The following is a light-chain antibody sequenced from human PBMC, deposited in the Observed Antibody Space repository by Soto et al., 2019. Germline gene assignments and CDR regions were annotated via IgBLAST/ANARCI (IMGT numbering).Light chain of an antibody. V-gene: IGKV1-27*01. CDR3: QNYPCAPFT. CDR1: QGISNF. CDR2: AAS. J-gene: IGKJ3*01. Sequence: DIQMTQSPSSLSASVGDRVTVTCRASQGISNFLAWYQQKPGRVPKLLIYAASALVSGVPSRFRGSGSGTDFTLTISSLQPADVASDYWQNYPCAPFTFGPGAKVDIK.